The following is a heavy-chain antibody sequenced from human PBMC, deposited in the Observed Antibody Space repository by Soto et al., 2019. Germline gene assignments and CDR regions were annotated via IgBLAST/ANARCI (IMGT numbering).Heavy chain of an antibody. CDR3: ARVLAGSGSYPFDP. D-gene: IGHD3-10*01. CDR2: IYYSGST. CDR1: GGSISSYY. J-gene: IGHJ5*02. Sequence: SETLSLTCTVSGGSISSYYWSWIRQPPGKGLEWIGYIYYSGSTNYNPSLKSRVTISVDTSKNQFSLKLSSVTAAGTAVYYCARVLAGSGSYPFDPWGQGTLVTVS. V-gene: IGHV4-59*01.